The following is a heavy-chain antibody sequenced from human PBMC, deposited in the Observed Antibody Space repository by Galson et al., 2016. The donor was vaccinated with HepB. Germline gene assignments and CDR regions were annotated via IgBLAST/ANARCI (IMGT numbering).Heavy chain of an antibody. CDR2: AYHSGTA. CDR1: GGSLSGTNW. Sequence: SETLSLTCAVSGGSLSGTNWWSWVRQSPGKGLEWIGEAYHSGTAAYNPSFKTRVTISVDKSKNQFSLTLTSVTAADTAVYYCARDVFLPGTDGAYLDPWGQGMLVTVTS. J-gene: IGHJ4*02. CDR3: ARDVFLPGTDGAYLDP. D-gene: IGHD2-21*01. V-gene: IGHV4-4*02.